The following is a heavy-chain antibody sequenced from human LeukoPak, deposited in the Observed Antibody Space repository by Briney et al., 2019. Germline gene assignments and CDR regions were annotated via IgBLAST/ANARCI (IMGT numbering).Heavy chain of an antibody. Sequence: SVKVSCKASGGTFSSYAISWVRQAPGQGLEWMGGIIPIFGTANYAQKFQGRVKITTDESTSTAYMELSSLRSEDTAVYYCARDTRYCSSTSCYTYWFDPWGQGTLVTVSS. CDR3: ARDTRYCSSTSCYTYWFDP. J-gene: IGHJ5*02. D-gene: IGHD2-2*02. V-gene: IGHV1-69*05. CDR2: IIPIFGTA. CDR1: GGTFSSYA.